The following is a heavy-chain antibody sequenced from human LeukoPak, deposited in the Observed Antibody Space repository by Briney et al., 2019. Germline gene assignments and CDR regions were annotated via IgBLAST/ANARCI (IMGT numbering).Heavy chain of an antibody. V-gene: IGHV2-70*11. CDR3: ARAYFTIPTIAAAGTGQIDAFDI. Sequence: SGPTLVNPTQTLTLTCTFSGFSLSTSGMCVSWIRQPPGKALEWLARIDWDDDKYYSTSLKTRLTISKDTSKNQVVLTMTNMDPVDTATYYCARAYFTIPTIAAAGTGQIDAFDIWGQGTMVTVSS. J-gene: IGHJ3*02. D-gene: IGHD6-13*01. CDR1: GFSLSTSGMC. CDR2: IDWDDDK.